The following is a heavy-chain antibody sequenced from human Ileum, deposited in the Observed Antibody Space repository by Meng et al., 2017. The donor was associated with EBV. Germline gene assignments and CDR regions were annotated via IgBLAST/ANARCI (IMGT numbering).Heavy chain of an antibody. J-gene: IGHJ4*02. D-gene: IGHD3-22*01. CDR3: ASSDYYRSDY. CDR2: TSHSGST. Sequence: QVQLRESGPGLVKPSAPLSLTRAGSGGSISRGDWWSWVRQPPGKGLEWIGETSHSGSTNYSPSLKSRVTISLDKSKNQLSLKLNSVTAADTAVYYCASSDYYRSDYWGQGTLVTVSS. V-gene: IGHV4-4*02. CDR1: GGSISRGDW.